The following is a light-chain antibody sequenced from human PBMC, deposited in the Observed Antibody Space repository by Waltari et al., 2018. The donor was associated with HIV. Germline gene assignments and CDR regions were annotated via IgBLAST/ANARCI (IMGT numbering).Light chain of an antibody. V-gene: IGLV2-8*01. J-gene: IGLJ1*01. Sequence: QSALTQPPSASGSPRQSATISCTGTTSDVGDSNFFSWYQQHPGKPPNVMIYEVSKRPSGVPGRFSGSKSGNTASLTVSGLQAEDEADYYCSSSAGSNNYVFGTGTKVTVL. CDR2: EVS. CDR1: TSDVGDSNF. CDR3: SSSAGSNNYV.